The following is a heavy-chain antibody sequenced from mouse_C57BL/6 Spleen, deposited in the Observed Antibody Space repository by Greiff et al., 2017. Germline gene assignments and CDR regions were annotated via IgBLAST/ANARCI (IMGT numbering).Heavy chain of an antibody. CDR3: AREAYYYGSSYNY. CDR2: IYPGDGDT. Sequence: VQLQQSGAELVKPGASVKISCKASGYAFSSYWMNWVKQRPGKGLEWIGQIYPGDGDTNYNGEFKGKATLTADKSSSTAYMQLSSLTSEDSAVYFCAREAYYYGSSYNYWGQGTTLTVSS. CDR1: GYAFSSYW. D-gene: IGHD1-1*01. J-gene: IGHJ2*01. V-gene: IGHV1-80*01.